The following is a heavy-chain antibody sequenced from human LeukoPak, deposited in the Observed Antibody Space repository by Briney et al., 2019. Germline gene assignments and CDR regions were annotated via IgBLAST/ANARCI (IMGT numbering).Heavy chain of an antibody. D-gene: IGHD5-18*01. CDR2: IYTSGST. CDR1: GGSISSYY. V-gene: IGHV4-4*09. CDR3: ARGAGSYGRRPFDY. Sequence: PSETLSLTCTVSGGSISSYYWSWIRQPPGKGLEWIGYIYTSGSTNYNPSLKSRVTITVDTSKNQFSLKLSSVTAADTAVYYCARGAGSYGRRPFDYWGQGTLVTVSS. J-gene: IGHJ4*02.